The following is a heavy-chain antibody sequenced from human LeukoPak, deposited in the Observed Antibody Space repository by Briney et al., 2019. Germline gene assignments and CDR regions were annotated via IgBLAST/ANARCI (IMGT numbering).Heavy chain of an antibody. Sequence: PSETLSLTCAVYGGSFSRYYWSWIRQPPGKGLEWIAEIDHRGDTNYYPSVKSRVTISVDTSKNQFSLKVRSLTAADTAVYYCARGATISETGYFDFWGQGTLVTVSS. CDR1: GGSFSRYY. J-gene: IGHJ4*03. CDR3: ARGATISETGYFDF. CDR2: IDHRGDT. D-gene: IGHD5-24*01. V-gene: IGHV4-34*01.